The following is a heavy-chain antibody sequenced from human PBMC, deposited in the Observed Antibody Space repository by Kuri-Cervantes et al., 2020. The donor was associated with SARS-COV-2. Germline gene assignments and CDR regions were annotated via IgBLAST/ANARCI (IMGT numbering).Heavy chain of an antibody. J-gene: IGHJ6*03. Sequence: ESLKISCGVYGGSFSNFHWNWVRQPPGKGLEWFGEINYSGTTNYNPSLKSRVTIAVDTSKNQSSLNLTPVTAADTAVYYCARLRRHNNGWFATGYYMDVWGKGTTVTVSS. CDR3: ARLRRHNNGWFATGYYMDV. V-gene: IGHV4-34*01. CDR1: GGSFSNFH. D-gene: IGHD6-19*01. CDR2: INYSGTT.